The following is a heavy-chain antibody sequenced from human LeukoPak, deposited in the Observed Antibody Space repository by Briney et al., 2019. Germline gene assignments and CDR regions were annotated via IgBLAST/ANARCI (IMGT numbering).Heavy chain of an antibody. CDR2: IYYSGGT. CDR3: ARALTPASAFDY. D-gene: IGHD2-2*01. V-gene: IGHV4-59*01. J-gene: IGHJ4*02. CDR1: GGSISSYY. Sequence: SETLSLTCTVSGGSISSYYWSWIWQPPGKGLEWIGYIYYSGGTNYNPSLKSRVTISVDTSKNQFSLKVSSVTAADTAVYYCARALTPASAFDYWGQGTLVTVSS.